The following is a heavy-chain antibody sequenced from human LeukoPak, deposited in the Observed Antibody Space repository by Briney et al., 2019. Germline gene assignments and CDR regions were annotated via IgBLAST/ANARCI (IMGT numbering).Heavy chain of an antibody. CDR1: GYTFTGYY. V-gene: IGHV1-2*02. CDR2: INPNSGGT. CDR3: AREGMVRGVNYYYYYYMDV. Sequence: ASVKVSCKASGYTFTGYYMHWVRQAPGQGLEWMGWINPNSGGTNYAQKFQGRVTMTRDTSISTAYMELSRLRSDDTAVYYCAREGMVRGVNYYYYYYMDVWGKGTTVTASS. D-gene: IGHD3-10*01. J-gene: IGHJ6*03.